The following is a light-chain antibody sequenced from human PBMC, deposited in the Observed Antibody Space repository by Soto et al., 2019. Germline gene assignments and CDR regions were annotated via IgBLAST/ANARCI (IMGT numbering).Light chain of an antibody. CDR3: QKYNSAPLT. CDR1: QSISSY. CDR2: AAS. V-gene: IGKV1-27*01. J-gene: IGKJ3*01. Sequence: DIQMTQSPSSLSASVGDRVTITCRASQSISSYLNWYQRKPGKAPKLPIYAASTLQSGVPSRFSGSGSGTDFTLTISSLQPEDVATYYCQKYNSAPLTFGPGTKVDIK.